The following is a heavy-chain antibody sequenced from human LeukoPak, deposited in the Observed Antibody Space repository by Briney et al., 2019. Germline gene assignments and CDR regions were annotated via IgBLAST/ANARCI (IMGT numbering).Heavy chain of an antibody. CDR3: ARDYSSGWYFDY. D-gene: IGHD6-19*01. Sequence: SETLSLTCAVSGGSISSSNWWSWVRQPPVKGLEWIGEIYHSGSTNYNPSLKSRVTISVDKSKNQFSLKLSSVTAADTAVYYCARDYSSGWYFDYWGQGTLVTVSS. V-gene: IGHV4-4*02. CDR2: IYHSGST. CDR1: GGSISSSNW. J-gene: IGHJ4*02.